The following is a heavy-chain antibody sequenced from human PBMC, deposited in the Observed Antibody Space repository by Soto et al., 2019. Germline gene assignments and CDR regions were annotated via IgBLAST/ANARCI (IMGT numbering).Heavy chain of an antibody. CDR3: ARELWSEAFDY. J-gene: IGHJ4*02. V-gene: IGHV3-30-3*01. CDR2: ISYDGSNK. CDR1: GFTFSSYA. D-gene: IGHD3-10*01. Sequence: SLRLSCAASGFTFSSYAMHWVRQAPGKGLEWVAVISYDGSNKYYADSVKGRFTISRDNSKNTLYLQMNSLRAEDTAVYYCARELWSEAFDYWGQGTLVTVSS.